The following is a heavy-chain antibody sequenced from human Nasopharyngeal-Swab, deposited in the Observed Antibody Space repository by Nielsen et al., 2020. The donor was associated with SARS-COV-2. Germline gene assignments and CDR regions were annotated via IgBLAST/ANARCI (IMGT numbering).Heavy chain of an antibody. D-gene: IGHD4-17*01. Sequence: GGSLRLSCAASGFTFSSYEMNWVRQAPGKGLEWVSYISSSGSTIYYADSVKGRFTISRDNAKNSLYLQMNSLRAEDTAVYYCAREGVYDYGDYGWFDPWGKGTLVTVSS. J-gene: IGHJ5*02. CDR2: ISSSGSTI. V-gene: IGHV3-48*03. CDR1: GFTFSSYE. CDR3: AREGVYDYGDYGWFDP.